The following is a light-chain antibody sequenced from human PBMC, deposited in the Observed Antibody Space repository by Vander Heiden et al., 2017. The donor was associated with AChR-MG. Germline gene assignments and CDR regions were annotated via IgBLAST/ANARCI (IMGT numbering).Light chain of an antibody. CDR3: QQYDSLPFT. V-gene: IGKV1-33*01. Sequence: DVQMTQSPSSLPASVGDTITITCQASQVVHRYLNWYQQKPAKAPKLLIRDAFKLERGVPSRFSGSGSGTDFTFTITDLQPEDIATYFCQQYDSLPFTFGPGT. CDR1: QVVHRY. CDR2: DAF. J-gene: IGKJ3*01.